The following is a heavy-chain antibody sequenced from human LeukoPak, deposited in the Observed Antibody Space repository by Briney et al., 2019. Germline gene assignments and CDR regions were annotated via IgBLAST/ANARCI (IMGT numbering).Heavy chain of an antibody. Sequence: PSGTLSLTCAVSGDSIISNNWWSWVRQSPGKGLEWIGEIFHSGTTKYIPSLKSQVTISVDKSKNQFSLKLSSVTAADTAVYYCARVSAVSFDYWGQGTLVTVSS. CDR1: GDSIISNNW. CDR2: IFHSGTT. D-gene: IGHD6-19*01. V-gene: IGHV4-4*02. J-gene: IGHJ4*02. CDR3: ARVSAVSFDY.